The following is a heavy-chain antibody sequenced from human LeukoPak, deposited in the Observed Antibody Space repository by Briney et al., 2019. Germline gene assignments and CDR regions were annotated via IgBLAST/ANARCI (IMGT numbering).Heavy chain of an antibody. CDR3: AKDEGPSVDGDYFDY. CDR1: GFTFSSYS. D-gene: IGHD3-10*01. CDR2: ISGSGRST. J-gene: IGHJ4*02. Sequence: PGGSLRLSCAASGFTFSSYSMNWVRQAPGKGLEWVSGISGSGRSTYYADSVKGRFTISRDNSKNTLFLQMKTLRVEDMAIYYCAKDEGPSVDGDYFDYWGQGTLVTVSS. V-gene: IGHV3-23*01.